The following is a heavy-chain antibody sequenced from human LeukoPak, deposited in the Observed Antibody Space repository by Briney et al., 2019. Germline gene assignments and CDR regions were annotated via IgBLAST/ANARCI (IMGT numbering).Heavy chain of an antibody. Sequence: SETLSLTCTVSGGSISSGDYYWSWIRQPPGKGLEWIGYIYYSGSTYYNPSLKSRVTMSVDTSKNQFSLKLSSVTAADTAVYYCARFNPAAGSFCFDYWGQGTLVTVSS. CDR3: ARFNPAAGSFCFDY. J-gene: IGHJ4*02. CDR1: GGSISSGDYY. D-gene: IGHD6-13*01. CDR2: IYYSGST. V-gene: IGHV4-30-4*01.